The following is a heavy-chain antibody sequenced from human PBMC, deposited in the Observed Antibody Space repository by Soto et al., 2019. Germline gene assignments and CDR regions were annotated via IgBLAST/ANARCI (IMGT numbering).Heavy chain of an antibody. CDR1: GFTPSGSV. V-gene: IGHV3-73*01. Sequence: PGGSLRLSCAASGFTPSGSVIYWVRQPSGKGLEWVGRISSRSNGYATAYAASVRGRFTISRDDSKNTASLQMNSLKTEDTAVYYCSRPEYSNYDSDVWGQGTLVTVSS. CDR3: SRPEYSNYDSDV. CDR2: ISSRSNGYAT. J-gene: IGHJ4*02. D-gene: IGHD5-12*01.